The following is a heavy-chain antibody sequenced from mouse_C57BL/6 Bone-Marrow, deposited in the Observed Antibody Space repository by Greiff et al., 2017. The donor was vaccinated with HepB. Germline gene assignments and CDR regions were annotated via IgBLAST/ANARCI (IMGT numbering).Heavy chain of an antibody. D-gene: IGHD2-12*01. CDR2: INPYNGDT. CDR3: ARAYSLYYFDY. V-gene: IGHV1-20*01. Sequence: EVQLQQSGPELVKPGDSVKISCKASGYSFTGYFINWVMQSHGKSLEWIGRINPYNGDTFYNQKFKGKATLTVDKSSSTAHMELRSLTSEDSAVYYCARAYSLYYFDYWGQGTTLTVSS. CDR1: GYSFTGYF. J-gene: IGHJ2*01.